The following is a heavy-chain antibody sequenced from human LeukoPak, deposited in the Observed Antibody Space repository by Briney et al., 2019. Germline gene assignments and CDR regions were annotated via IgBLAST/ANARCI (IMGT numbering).Heavy chain of an antibody. CDR2: ISDSGGKT. CDR1: GFTFSSDA. J-gene: IGHJ4*02. CDR3: AKDRMVYGY. D-gene: IGHD3-10*01. Sequence: GGSLRLSCAASGFTFSSDAMSWVRQAPGKGLEWVSAISDSGGKTYYADSVKGQFTISRDNSKNTLYLQMNSLRAEDTAVYYCAKDRMVYGYWGQGTPVTVSS. V-gene: IGHV3-23*01.